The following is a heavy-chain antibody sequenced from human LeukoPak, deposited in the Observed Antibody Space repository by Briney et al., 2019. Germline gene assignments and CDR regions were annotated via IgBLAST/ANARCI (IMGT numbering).Heavy chain of an antibody. Sequence: SETLSLTCTVSGGSISSYYWSWIRQPPGKGLEWIGYIYYSGSTNYNPSLKSRVTISVDTSKNQFSLKLSFVTAADTAVYYCARVHREGRTSSENYDFWCGYHHYYFDYWGQGTLVTVSS. CDR1: GGSISSYY. V-gene: IGHV4-59*01. CDR2: IYYSGST. J-gene: IGHJ4*02. D-gene: IGHD3-3*01. CDR3: ARVHREGRTSSENYDFWCGYHHYYFDY.